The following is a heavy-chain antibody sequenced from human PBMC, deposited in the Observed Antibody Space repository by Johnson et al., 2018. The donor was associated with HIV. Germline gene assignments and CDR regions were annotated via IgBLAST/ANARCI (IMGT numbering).Heavy chain of an antibody. J-gene: IGHJ3*02. V-gene: IGHV3-30*03. D-gene: IGHD1-7*01. CDR1: GFTLTNAW. CDR3: ARSNWNYGDAFDI. CDR2: ISYDGGSK. Sequence: QVQLVESGGGLVKPGGSLKLSCAASGFTLTNAWMSWVRQAPGKGLEWVAIISYDGGSKYYEDSVKGRFTVSRDNSKTTLYLQINSLRPEDTAVYYCARSNWNYGDAFDIWGQGTMVTVSS.